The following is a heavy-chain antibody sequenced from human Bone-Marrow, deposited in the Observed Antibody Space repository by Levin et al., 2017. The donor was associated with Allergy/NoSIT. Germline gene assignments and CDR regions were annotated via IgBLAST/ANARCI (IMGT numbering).Heavy chain of an antibody. J-gene: IGHJ4*02. V-gene: IGHV3-11*06. CDR1: GFNFSDYY. Sequence: AGGSLRLSCAASGFNFSDYYLTWIRQAPGKGPEWVSYISGSGSFTLYGDSVKGRFIISRDNAKNSVHLQMSSLRADDTALYYCARRQKTGAGPRGFDFWGQGTLVTVSS. D-gene: IGHD6-19*01. CDR3: ARRQKTGAGPRGFDF. CDR2: ISGSGSFT.